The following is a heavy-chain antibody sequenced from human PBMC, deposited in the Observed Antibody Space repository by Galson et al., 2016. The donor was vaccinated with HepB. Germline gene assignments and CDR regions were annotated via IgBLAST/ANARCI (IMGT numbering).Heavy chain of an antibody. CDR3: AAGMGATFYS. D-gene: IGHD1-26*01. V-gene: IGHV4-4*08. CDR1: GGSMSGYY. Sequence: SETLSLTCAVSGGSMSGYYWSWVRQFPGTGLEWIGYVFTTRDTHHSPSLSNRASITTDTSKRQFSLNLTSVSAADTAVYFCAAGMGATFYSWGQGIVVTVAS. J-gene: IGHJ5*02. CDR2: VFTTRDT.